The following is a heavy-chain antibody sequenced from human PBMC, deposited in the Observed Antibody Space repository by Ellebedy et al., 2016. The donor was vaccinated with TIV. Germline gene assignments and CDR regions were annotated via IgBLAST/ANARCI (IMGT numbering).Heavy chain of an antibody. D-gene: IGHD3-10*02. V-gene: IGHV3-66*01. Sequence: GGSLRLSCAASKFTVSYNYMNWVRQAPGKGPEWVSSIYTDDSTYYADSVKGRFTISRDNSKNTLYLQMNSLRTEDTAVYYCARASFYDVDLSGWYFDLWGRGTLITVSP. CDR1: KFTVSYNY. CDR2: IYTDDST. J-gene: IGHJ2*01. CDR3: ARASFYDVDLSGWYFDL.